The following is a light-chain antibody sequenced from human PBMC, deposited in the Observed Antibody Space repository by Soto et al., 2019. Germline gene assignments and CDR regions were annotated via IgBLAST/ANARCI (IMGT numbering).Light chain of an antibody. CDR3: SSYTSSNTPYV. Sequence: QSVLTQPASVSGSPGQSSTISFTGSCSDVGAYNFVSWYQHHPGKAPKLILYEVTTRPSGVSSRFSGSKSGNTASLTISGLQADDEANYYCSSYTSSNTPYVFGTGTKVTVL. CDR2: EVT. J-gene: IGLJ1*01. V-gene: IGLV2-14*01. CDR1: CSDVGAYNF.